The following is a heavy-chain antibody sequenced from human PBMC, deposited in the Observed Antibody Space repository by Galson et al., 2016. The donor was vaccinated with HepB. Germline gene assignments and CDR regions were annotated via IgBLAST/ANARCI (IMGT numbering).Heavy chain of an antibody. CDR2: ISQRGGA. J-gene: IGHJ5*02. CDR3: ARDPFCSGGKCKAGHFDH. V-gene: IGHV4-34*01. Sequence: SETLSLTCGVSGGSISGHYWSWIRQSPARGLEWIGEISQRGGANYNPSLRSRVTVSVDTSTKQFSLRLTSVTAADTAVYFCARDPFCSGGKCKAGHFDHWGQGILVTVS. D-gene: IGHD2-15*01. CDR1: GGSISGHY.